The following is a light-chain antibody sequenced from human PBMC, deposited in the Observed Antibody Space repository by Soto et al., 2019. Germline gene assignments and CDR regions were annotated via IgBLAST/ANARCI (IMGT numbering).Light chain of an antibody. CDR3: QQFGRSSWT. CDR1: QSVSSSD. V-gene: IGKV3-20*01. CDR2: VAS. J-gene: IGKJ1*01. Sequence: EIVLTQSPGTLSLSPGERATLSCRASQSVSSSDLAWYQQKPGQAPRLLIYVASSRATGIPDRFSGSGSGTDFTLPISRLEPEDFAVYYCQQFGRSSWTFGQGTKVDIK.